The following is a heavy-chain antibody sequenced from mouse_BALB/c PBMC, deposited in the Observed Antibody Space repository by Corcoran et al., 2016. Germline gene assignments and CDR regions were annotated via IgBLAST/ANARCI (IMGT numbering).Heavy chain of an antibody. CDR3: AREGGTDGYYGLYYYAMYY. V-gene: IGHV1-18*01. D-gene: IGHD2-3*01. CDR1: GYSFTGYT. J-gene: IGHJ4*01. Sequence: EVQMQQSGPELVKPGASMKISCKASGYSFTGYTMNWVKQSHGKNLEWIGIIKPYNGGTSYNQKFTGKATLTVDKSSSTAYMELLSLTSADSAVYYCAREGGTDGYYGLYYYAMYYWGQGTSVTVSS. CDR2: IKPYNGGT.